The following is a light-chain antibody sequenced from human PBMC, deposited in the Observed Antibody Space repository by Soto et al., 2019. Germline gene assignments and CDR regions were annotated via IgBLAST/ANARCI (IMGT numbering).Light chain of an antibody. V-gene: IGKV1-9*01. J-gene: IGKJ3*01. Sequence: IQLTQSPSSLSASVGDRVTITCRASQGISSYLAWYQQKPGKAPNLLIYAASSLQFGVPSRFSGSGSGTDFTLTISSPQPEDFATYYCQQVINYPFTFGPGTKLDIK. CDR2: AAS. CDR3: QQVINYPFT. CDR1: QGISSY.